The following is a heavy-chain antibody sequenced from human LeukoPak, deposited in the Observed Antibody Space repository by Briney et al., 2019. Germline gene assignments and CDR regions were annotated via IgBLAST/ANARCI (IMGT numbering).Heavy chain of an antibody. J-gene: IGHJ4*02. CDR2: MNPNSGNT. Sequence: ASVKVSCKASGYTFTSYDINWVRQATGQGLEWMGWMNPNSGNTGYAQKFQGRVTMTRNTSISTAYMELSSLRSEDTAVYYCARGRSATSFLHYWGQGTLVTVSS. CDR3: ARGRSATSFLHY. D-gene: IGHD1-26*01. CDR1: GYTFTSYD. V-gene: IGHV1-8*01.